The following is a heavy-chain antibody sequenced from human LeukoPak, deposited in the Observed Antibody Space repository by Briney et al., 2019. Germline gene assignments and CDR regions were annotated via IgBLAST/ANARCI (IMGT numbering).Heavy chain of an antibody. Sequence: PGGSLRLSCAASGFTFSSYGTHWVRQAPGKGLEWVAVISNDGSNTYYADSVKGRFTISRDNSKNTLYLQMSSLRAEDTAVYYCVEAVYGGNSGMNYWGQGTLVTVSS. V-gene: IGHV3-30*18. CDR1: GFTFSSYG. J-gene: IGHJ4*02. D-gene: IGHD4-23*01. CDR2: ISNDGSNT. CDR3: VEAVYGGNSGMNY.